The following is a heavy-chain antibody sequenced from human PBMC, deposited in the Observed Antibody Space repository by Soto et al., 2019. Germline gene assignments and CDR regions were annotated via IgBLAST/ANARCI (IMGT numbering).Heavy chain of an antibody. J-gene: IGHJ4*01. CDR3: ARVPYYDILNGYYY. Sequence: ASVKVSCKASGYTFTSYGISWVRQAPGQGLEWMGWISAYNGNTNYAQKLQGRVTMTTDTSTSTAYMELRSLRSDDTAVYYCARVPYYDILNGYYYCGQRTLVTVSA. CDR1: GYTFTSYG. V-gene: IGHV1-18*01. D-gene: IGHD3-9*01. CDR2: ISAYNGNT.